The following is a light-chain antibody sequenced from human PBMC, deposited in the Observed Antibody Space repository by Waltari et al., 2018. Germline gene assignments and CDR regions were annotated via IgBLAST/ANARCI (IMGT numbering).Light chain of an antibody. J-gene: IGKJ4*01. CDR1: RRVLYCSNNKNY. CDR2: RAS. V-gene: IGKV4-1*01. Sequence: DFVMTQSPDSLAVSGGARATIHCKSRRRVLYCSNNKNYLGWYQQKPGQPPKLLIHRASTRESGVPDRCSGSGSRTDFTLTISSLQAEDVAVYYCQQYYSIPLTFGGGTRVEIK. CDR3: QQYYSIPLT.